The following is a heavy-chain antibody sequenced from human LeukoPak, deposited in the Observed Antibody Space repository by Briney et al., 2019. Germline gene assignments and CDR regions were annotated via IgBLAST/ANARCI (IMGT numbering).Heavy chain of an antibody. V-gene: IGHV1-18*01. CDR3: AKLCSSCPTPTFDY. CDR1: GYTFTSYG. Sequence: RASVKVSCKASGYTFTSYGISWVRQAPGQGLEWMGWISAYNGNTNYAQKLQGRVTMTTDTSTSTAYMELRSLRSDDTAVYYCAKLCSSCPTPTFDYWGQGTLVTVSS. J-gene: IGHJ4*02. CDR2: ISAYNGNT. D-gene: IGHD6-13*01.